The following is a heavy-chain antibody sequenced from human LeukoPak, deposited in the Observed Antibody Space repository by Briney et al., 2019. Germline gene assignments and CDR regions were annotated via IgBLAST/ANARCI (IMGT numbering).Heavy chain of an antibody. CDR2: IRSNGGDT. J-gene: IGHJ5*02. V-gene: IGHV3-23*01. D-gene: IGHD2-15*01. CDR3: AKAGYTTWFDP. Sequence: GGSLRLSCAASGFTFREFSMSWVRQAPGKGLEWVSNIRSNGGDTYYTDSVKGRFTISRDNSKNTLYLEMNSLRAGDTAVYYCAKAGYTTWFDPWGQGTLVTVSS. CDR1: GFTFREFS.